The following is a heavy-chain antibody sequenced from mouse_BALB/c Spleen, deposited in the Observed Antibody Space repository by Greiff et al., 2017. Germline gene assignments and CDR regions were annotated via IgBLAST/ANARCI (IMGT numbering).Heavy chain of an antibody. V-gene: IGHV7-3*02. J-gene: IGHJ3*01. D-gene: IGHD1-1*01. Sequence: EVMLVESGGGLVQPGGSLRLSCATSGFTFTDYYMSWVRQPPGKALEWLGFIRNKANGYTTEYSASVKGRFTISRDNSQSILYLQMNTLRAEDSATYYCARDKRDYYGSSLFAYWGQGTLVTVSA. CDR1: GFTFTDYY. CDR2: IRNKANGYTT. CDR3: ARDKRDYYGSSLFAY.